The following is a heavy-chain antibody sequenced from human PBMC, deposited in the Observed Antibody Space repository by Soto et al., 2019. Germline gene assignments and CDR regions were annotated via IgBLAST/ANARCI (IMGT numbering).Heavy chain of an antibody. CDR2: ISGSGGST. J-gene: IGHJ6*02. CDR3: AKVYVDIVATINEYYYYGMDV. Sequence: PVGSLRLSCAASGFTFSSYAMSWVRQAPGKGLEWVSAISGSGGSTYYADSVKGRFTISRDTSKNTLYLQMNSLRAEDTAVYYCAKVYVDIVATINEYYYYGMDVWGQGTTVTVSS. CDR1: GFTFSSYA. D-gene: IGHD5-12*01. V-gene: IGHV3-23*01.